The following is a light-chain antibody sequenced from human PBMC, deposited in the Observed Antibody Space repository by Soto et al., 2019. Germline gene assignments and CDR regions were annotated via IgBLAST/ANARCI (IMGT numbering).Light chain of an antibody. CDR2: GAS. V-gene: IGKV3-15*01. J-gene: IGKJ2*01. CDR1: QSISN. CDR3: QQCNNWPYT. Sequence: EILMTQSPATLSVSPGERATLSCRASQSISNLAWYQQKPGQAPRLLIWGASTRVTGVPARFSGSGSGTEFTLPVSSLQSEDVAVYYCQQCNNWPYTFGQGTELEIK.